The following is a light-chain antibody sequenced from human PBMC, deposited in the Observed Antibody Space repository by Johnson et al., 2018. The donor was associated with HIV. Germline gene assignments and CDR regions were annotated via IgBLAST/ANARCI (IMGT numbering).Light chain of an antibody. CDR1: SSNIGNNY. Sequence: QSVLTQPPSVSAAPGQKVTISCSGSSSNIGNNYVSWYQQLPGTAPKLLIYENNKRPSGIPDRFSGSKSGTSATLGITGLQTGDEADYYCAAWVDGLNGFVFGTGTKVTVL. J-gene: IGLJ1*01. CDR2: ENN. V-gene: IGLV1-51*02. CDR3: AAWVDGLNGFV.